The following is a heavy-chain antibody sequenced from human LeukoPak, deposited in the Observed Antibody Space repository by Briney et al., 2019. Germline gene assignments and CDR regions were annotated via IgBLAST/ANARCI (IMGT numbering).Heavy chain of an antibody. D-gene: IGHD1-7*01. CDR1: GDSVSSYSAA. J-gene: IGHJ4*02. CDR2: TYYRSKWYN. CDR3: ARDVEVGTTFSYLDY. Sequence: SQTLSLTCAISGDSVSSYSAAWTWIRQSPSRGLEWLGRTYYRSKWYNDHAVSVKSRITINPDTSKNQFSLQLNSVLPEDTAVYFCARDVEVGTTFSYLDYWGQGTLVTVSS. V-gene: IGHV6-1*01.